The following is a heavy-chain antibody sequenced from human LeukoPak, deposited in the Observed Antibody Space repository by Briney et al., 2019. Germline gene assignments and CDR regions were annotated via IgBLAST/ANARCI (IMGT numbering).Heavy chain of an antibody. V-gene: IGHV1-2*06. CDR3: ARTAPYAGSWNAKANSYYFDY. J-gene: IGHJ4*02. D-gene: IGHD1-1*01. CDR1: EYAFTGYY. Sequence: ASVKVSCKASEYAFTGYYMHWVRQAPGQGLEWMGRINPNSGGTNYAQKFQDRVTMTRDTSISTAYMELNSLRSEDTAVYYCARTAPYAGSWNAKANSYYFDYWGQGSLVTVSS. CDR2: INPNSGGT.